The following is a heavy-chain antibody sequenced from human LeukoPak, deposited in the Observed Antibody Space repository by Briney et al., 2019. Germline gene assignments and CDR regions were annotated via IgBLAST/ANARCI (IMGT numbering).Heavy chain of an antibody. Sequence: GGSLRLSCAASGFTFSTYAMSWVAQPPGKGLECFSTISGNGVSTYYANSVKGRFTISRDNSKNTLRLQMNSLRAEDTALYYCAKPQYDSSWYYFDYWGQGTLVTVSS. J-gene: IGHJ4*02. V-gene: IGHV3-23*01. D-gene: IGHD6-13*01. CDR3: AKPQYDSSWYYFDY. CDR2: ISGNGVST. CDR1: GFTFSTYA.